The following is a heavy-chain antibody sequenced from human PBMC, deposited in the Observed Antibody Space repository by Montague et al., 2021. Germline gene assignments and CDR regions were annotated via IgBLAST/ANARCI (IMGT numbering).Heavy chain of an antibody. D-gene: IGHD6-13*01. CDR1: GDSLSSVGYS. CDR2: MYYSGST. Sequence: TRSLTCTVSGDSLSSVGYSWTWIRQHPGKGLEWIGYMYYSGSTYYNLSLKSRVTISGDTSKNHFSLRLTSVTAADAAVYYCARGRLATGDFDYWGQGTLVTVSS. CDR3: ARGRLATGDFDY. J-gene: IGHJ4*02. V-gene: IGHV4-31*03.